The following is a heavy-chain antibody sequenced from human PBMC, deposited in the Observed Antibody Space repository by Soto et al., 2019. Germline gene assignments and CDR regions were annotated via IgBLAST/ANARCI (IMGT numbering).Heavy chain of an antibody. J-gene: IGHJ4*02. Sequence: ETLSLTCTVSGGSISSYYWSWIRQPPGKGLEWIGYIYYSGSTNYNPSLKSRVTISVDTSKNQFSLKLSSVTAADTAVYYCARSSIAPRLFMYPFDYWGQGTLVTVSS. V-gene: IGHV4-59*08. D-gene: IGHD6-6*01. CDR3: ARSSIAPRLFMYPFDY. CDR1: GGSISSYY. CDR2: IYYSGST.